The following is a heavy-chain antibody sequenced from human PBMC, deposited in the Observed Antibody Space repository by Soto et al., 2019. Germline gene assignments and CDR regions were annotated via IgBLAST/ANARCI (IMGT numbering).Heavy chain of an antibody. D-gene: IGHD1-20*01. CDR2: IYYSGST. J-gene: IGHJ4*02. Sequence: LSLTCTVSGGSISSGGYYWSWIRQHPGKGLEWIGYIYYSGSTYYNPSLKSRVTISVDTSKNQFSLKLSSVTAADTAVYYCARFIPGTGSDYWGQGTLVTVSS. V-gene: IGHV4-31*03. CDR3: ARFIPGTGSDY. CDR1: GGSISSGGYY.